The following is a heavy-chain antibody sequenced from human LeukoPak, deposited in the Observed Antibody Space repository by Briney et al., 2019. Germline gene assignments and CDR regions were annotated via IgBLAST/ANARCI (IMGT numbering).Heavy chain of an antibody. CDR1: GFTFSDYY. V-gene: IGHV3-11*04. J-gene: IGHJ4*02. D-gene: IGHD3-9*01. CDR2: SSSAGTI. Sequence: GGSLRLSCAASGFTFSDYYMNWIRQAPGKGLEWVSYSSSAGTIYYADSVKGRFTISRDNAKNSLYLQMNSLRAEDTAVYYCVTTHGDFDWLMYYWGQGTLVTVSS. CDR3: VTTHGDFDWLMYY.